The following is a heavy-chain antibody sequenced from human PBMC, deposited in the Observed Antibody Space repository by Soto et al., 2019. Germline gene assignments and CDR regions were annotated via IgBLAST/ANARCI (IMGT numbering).Heavy chain of an antibody. CDR1: GYTFTSYG. Sequence: GASVKVSCKASGYTFTSYGISWVRQAPGQGLEWMGWISAYNGNTNYAQKLQGRVTMTTDTSTSTAYMELRSLRSDDTAVYYCAREQDYYDSSSGYWFDPWGQGTLVTVSS. V-gene: IGHV1-18*01. CDR3: AREQDYYDSSSGYWFDP. CDR2: ISAYNGNT. D-gene: IGHD3-22*01. J-gene: IGHJ5*02.